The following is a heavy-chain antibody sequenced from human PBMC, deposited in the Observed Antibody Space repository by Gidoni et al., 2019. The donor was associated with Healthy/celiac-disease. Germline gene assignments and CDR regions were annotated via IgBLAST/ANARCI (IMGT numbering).Heavy chain of an antibody. V-gene: IGHV4-39*01. Sequence: QLQLQESGPGLVKPSETLSLTCTVSGGSISSSCYYWGWSRQPPGKGLEWIGSIYYSGSTYYNPSLKSRVTISVDTSKNQFSLKLSSVTAADTAVYYCARFPRHAMTTVTTRYAFDIWGQGTMVTVSS. CDR2: IYYSGST. J-gene: IGHJ3*02. CDR1: GGSISSSCYY. D-gene: IGHD4-17*01. CDR3: ARFPRHAMTTVTTRYAFDI.